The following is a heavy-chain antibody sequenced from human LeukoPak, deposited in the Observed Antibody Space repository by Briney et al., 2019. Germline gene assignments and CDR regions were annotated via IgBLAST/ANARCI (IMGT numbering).Heavy chain of an antibody. D-gene: IGHD3-10*02. Sequence: GGSLRLSCAASGFTFSSSWMTWVRQAPGKGLERVASIREDGSEKTSVDSVKGRFTISRDNAKNSLYLQMDSLRAEDTAVYYCARGPTNGRAFDYWGQGTLVSVSS. CDR3: ARGPTNGRAFDY. CDR2: IREDGSEK. CDR1: GFTFSSSW. V-gene: IGHV3-7*01. J-gene: IGHJ4*02.